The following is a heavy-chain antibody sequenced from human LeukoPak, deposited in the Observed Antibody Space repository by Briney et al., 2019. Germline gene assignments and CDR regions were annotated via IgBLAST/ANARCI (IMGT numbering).Heavy chain of an antibody. CDR3: ARMSSSWYSTSYDY. D-gene: IGHD6-13*01. CDR1: RYTFTSYD. Sequence: ASVKVSCKASRYTFTSYDINWVRQATGQGLEWMGWMNPNSGNTGYAQKFQGRVTMTRNTSISTAYMELSSLRSEGTAVYYCARMSSSWYSTSYDYWGQGTLVTVSS. V-gene: IGHV1-8*01. CDR2: MNPNSGNT. J-gene: IGHJ4*02.